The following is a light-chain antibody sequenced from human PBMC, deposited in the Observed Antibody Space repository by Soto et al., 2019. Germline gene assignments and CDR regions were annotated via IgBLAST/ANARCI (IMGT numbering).Light chain of an antibody. V-gene: IGKV1-5*01. CDR2: DAS. CDR3: QQYNSYPYT. Sequence: DVQMTQSPSSLSASVGDRVTITCRASQSVCGWLAWYQHKPGKAPKLLIYDASSLQSGVPSTFSGSGSGTEFTLTISSLQPDDLATYYCQQYNSYPYTFGQGTKLEIK. J-gene: IGKJ2*01. CDR1: QSVCGW.